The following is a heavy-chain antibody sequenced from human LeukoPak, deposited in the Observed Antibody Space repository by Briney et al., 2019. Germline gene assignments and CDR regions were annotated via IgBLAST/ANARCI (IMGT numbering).Heavy chain of an antibody. Sequence: PSETLSLTCTVSGGSIGPYYWGWIRQPPGKGLEWIGIIYYSGSTYYNPSLKGRVTISVDTSKNQFSMKLSSVTAADTAVYYCARAFRARYFDLWGRGTLVTVSS. J-gene: IGHJ2*01. D-gene: IGHD2/OR15-2a*01. CDR2: IYYSGST. CDR1: GGSIGPYY. CDR3: ARAFRARYFDL. V-gene: IGHV4-39*01.